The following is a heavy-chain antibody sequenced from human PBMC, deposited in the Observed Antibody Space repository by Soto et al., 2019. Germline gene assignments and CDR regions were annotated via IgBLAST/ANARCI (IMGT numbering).Heavy chain of an antibody. Sequence: GGSLNLSCAPSGSPFSSYTMTWVRQAPGKGLEWVSTISGSGSSTYSADSVKGRFTISRDNSKNTLYLQMNSLRVEDTAIYYCAKAWGIDYWGQGTLVTVSS. CDR3: AKAWGIDY. D-gene: IGHD7-27*01. CDR1: GSPFSSYT. J-gene: IGHJ4*02. CDR2: ISGSGSST. V-gene: IGHV3-23*01.